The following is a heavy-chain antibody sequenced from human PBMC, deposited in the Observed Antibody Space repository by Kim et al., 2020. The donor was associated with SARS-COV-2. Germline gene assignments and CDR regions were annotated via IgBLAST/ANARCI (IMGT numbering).Heavy chain of an antibody. V-gene: IGHV3-23*01. Sequence: VKGRFTISRDKSKNTLYLQMNSLRAEDTAVYYCASGEYYYDSSGYYFGYWGQGTLVTVSS. D-gene: IGHD3-22*01. J-gene: IGHJ4*02. CDR3: ASGEYYYDSSGYYFGY.